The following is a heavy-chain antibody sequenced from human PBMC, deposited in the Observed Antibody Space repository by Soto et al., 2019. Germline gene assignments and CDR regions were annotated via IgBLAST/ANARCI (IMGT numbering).Heavy chain of an antibody. D-gene: IGHD6-19*01. V-gene: IGHV3-30*18. J-gene: IGHJ4*02. Sequence: QVQLVESGGGVVQPGRSLRLSCAASGFTFSSYGMHWVRQAPGKGLEWVAVISYDGSNKYYADSVKGRFTISRDNSKNTLYLQMNSLIAEDTAVYYCAKSSSGWSIDYWGQGTLVTVSS. CDR1: GFTFSSYG. CDR3: AKSSSGWSIDY. CDR2: ISYDGSNK.